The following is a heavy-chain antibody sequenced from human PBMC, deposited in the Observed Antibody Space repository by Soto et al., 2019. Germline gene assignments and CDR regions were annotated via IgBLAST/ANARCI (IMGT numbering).Heavy chain of an antibody. CDR3: ARGGEPDY. CDR2: LQTDGSHP. CDR1: GFTFDYYW. D-gene: IGHD2-21*01. J-gene: IGHJ4*02. V-gene: IGHV3-74*01. Sequence: EVQLVESGGGLVQPGGSLRLSCVASGFTFDYYWMHWVRQAPGEGLMWVSRLQTDGSHPAYADSVKGRFTISKDNAKNTIDLQMNDLRAEDKIVYYWARGGEPDYWVQGTLVTVSS.